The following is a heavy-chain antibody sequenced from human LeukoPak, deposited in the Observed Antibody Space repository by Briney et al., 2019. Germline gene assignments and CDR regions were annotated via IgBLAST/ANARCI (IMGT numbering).Heavy chain of an antibody. CDR3: ARDRREDYDSSGYPEYYFDY. Sequence: GASVKVSCKASGYTFTSYDINWVRQATGQGLEWMGRMNPNSGNTGYAQKFQGRVTMTRNTSISTAYMELSSLRSEDTAVYYCARDRREDYDSSGYPEYYFDYWGQGTLVTVSS. V-gene: IGHV1-8*01. CDR1: GYTFTSYD. CDR2: MNPNSGNT. D-gene: IGHD3-22*01. J-gene: IGHJ4*02.